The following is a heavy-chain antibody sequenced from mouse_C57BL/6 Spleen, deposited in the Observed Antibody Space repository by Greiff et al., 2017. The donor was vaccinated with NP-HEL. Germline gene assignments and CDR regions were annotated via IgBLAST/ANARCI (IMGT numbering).Heavy chain of an antibody. Sequence: VQLQQSGTVLARPGASVKMSCKTSGYTFTSYWMHWVKQRPGQGLEWIGAIYPGNSDTSYNQKFKGKAKLTAVTSASTAYMELSSLTNEDSAVYGCTTTSEGSEPYYYATDTWGQGTSVTVSS. D-gene: IGHD1-1*01. V-gene: IGHV1-5*01. CDR1: GYTFTSYW. CDR2: IYPGNSDT. CDR3: TTTSEGSEPYYYATDT. J-gene: IGHJ4*01.